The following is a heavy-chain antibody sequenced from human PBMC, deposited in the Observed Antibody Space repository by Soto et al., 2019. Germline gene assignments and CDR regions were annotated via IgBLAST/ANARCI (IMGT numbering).Heavy chain of an antibody. J-gene: IGHJ4*02. CDR3: ARLEGLATISYYFDY. CDR2: IYYSGLT. V-gene: IGHV4-39*01. Sequence: QLQLQESGPGLVKPSETLSLTCTVSGGSISSSSYYWGWIRQPPGKGLEWIGSIYYSGLTYYNPSLKSRVPMSVDKSKNQFSLKLSSRTAADTAVYYCARLEGLATISYYFDYWGQGTLVTVSS. D-gene: IGHD2-21*01. CDR1: GGSISSSSYY.